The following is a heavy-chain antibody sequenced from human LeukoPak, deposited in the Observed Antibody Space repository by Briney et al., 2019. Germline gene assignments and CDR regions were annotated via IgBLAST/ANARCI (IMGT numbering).Heavy chain of an antibody. D-gene: IGHD5-24*01. CDR1: GYSFTTYW. Sequence: GESLKISCKASGYSFTTYWIVWVRQMPGKGLEWMGIIYPGDSDVRYSPSSQGQVTISVDRSISTAYLQWSSLKASDTAMYFCARAIDGYNYGYYYMDVWGKGTTITVSS. V-gene: IGHV5-51*01. CDR2: IYPGDSDV. J-gene: IGHJ6*03. CDR3: ARAIDGYNYGYYYMDV.